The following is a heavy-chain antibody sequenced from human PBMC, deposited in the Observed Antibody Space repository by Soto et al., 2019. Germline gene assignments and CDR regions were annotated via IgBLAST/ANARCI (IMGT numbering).Heavy chain of an antibody. Sequence: QVQLQESGPGLVKPSETLSLTRTVSGDSVSSYKWSWIRQTPGKGLEWIGYIDNNGGTSYNPSLRSRVTMSVDTSTKQFSLRLTSVTAADTAVYYGVRQGFGALHGLVDVWGQGTTVTVSS. V-gene: IGHV4-59*08. CDR3: VRQGFGALHGLVDV. D-gene: IGHD3-10*01. CDR1: GDSVSSYK. CDR2: IDNNGGT. J-gene: IGHJ6*02.